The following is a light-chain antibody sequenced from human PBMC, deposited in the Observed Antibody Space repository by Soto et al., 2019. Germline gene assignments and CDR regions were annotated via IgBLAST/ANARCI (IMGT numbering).Light chain of an antibody. Sequence: EVEMTQSPATLSVSPGDRATLSCRASQSVDNDLAWYQQKPGQPPRLLIYDASTRATGIPARFSGSQSGTEFTLTISSLLSEDFAVYSCQQYKNWPRTFGGGTKVDIK. CDR2: DAS. J-gene: IGKJ4*01. V-gene: IGKV3D-15*01. CDR3: QQYKNWPRT. CDR1: QSVDND.